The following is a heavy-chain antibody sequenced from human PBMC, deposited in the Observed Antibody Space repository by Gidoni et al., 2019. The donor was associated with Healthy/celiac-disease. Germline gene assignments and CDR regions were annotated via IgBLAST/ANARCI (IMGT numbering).Heavy chain of an antibody. D-gene: IGHD4-17*01. CDR3: ARAVESTVTTWPYYYYGMDV. J-gene: IGHJ6*02. CDR2: IYHSGST. Sequence: QVQLQESGPGLVKPSGTLSLTCAVSGGSISSSNWWSWVRQPPGKGLEWIGEIYHSGSTNYNPSLKCRVTISVDKSKNQFSLKLSSVTAADTAVYYCARAVESTVTTWPYYYYGMDVWGQGTTVTVSS. V-gene: IGHV4-4*02. CDR1: GGSISSSNW.